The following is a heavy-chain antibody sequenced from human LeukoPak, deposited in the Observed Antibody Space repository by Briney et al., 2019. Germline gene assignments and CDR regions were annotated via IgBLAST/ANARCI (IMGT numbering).Heavy chain of an antibody. D-gene: IGHD6-13*01. V-gene: IGHV3-30*18. CDR2: ISYDGSNK. Sequence: GGSLRLSCAASGFTFSSYGMHWIRQAPGKGLEWVAVISYDGSNKYYADSVKGRFTISRDNSKNTLYLQMNSLRAEDTAVYYCAKDAGSRRGMDVWGQGTTVTVSS. J-gene: IGHJ6*02. CDR1: GFTFSSYG. CDR3: AKDAGSRRGMDV.